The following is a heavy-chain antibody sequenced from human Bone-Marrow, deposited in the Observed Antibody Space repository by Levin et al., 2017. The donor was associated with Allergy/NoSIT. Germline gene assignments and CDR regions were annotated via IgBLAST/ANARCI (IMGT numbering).Heavy chain of an antibody. CDR3: AKEPGLSGYYPLGD. D-gene: IGHD3-22*01. V-gene: IGHV3-23*01. Sequence: GGSLRLSCAASXXXXTXYXXXXXXXXXXKGLEWVSGISGRAGRTYYAESVKGRFTISRDISKNTLYLQLNSLKVEDTAVYYCAKEPGLSGYYPLGDWGQGTLVTVSS. J-gene: IGHJ4*02. CDR2: ISGRAGRT. CDR1: XXXXTXYX.